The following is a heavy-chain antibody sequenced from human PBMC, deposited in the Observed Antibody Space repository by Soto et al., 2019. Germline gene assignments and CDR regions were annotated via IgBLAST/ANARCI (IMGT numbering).Heavy chain of an antibody. CDR1: GFTFPSSA. Sequence: WASVNVSFKASGFTFPSSAVQWVRQARGQRLEWIGWIVVGSGNTNYAQKFQERVTITRDMSTSTAYMELSSLRSEDTAVYYCAASVRDDFWSGYSVVRGTEDYYYGMDVWGQGTTVTVSS. CDR3: AASVRDDFWSGYSVVRGTEDYYYGMDV. CDR2: IVVGSGNT. J-gene: IGHJ6*02. V-gene: IGHV1-58*01. D-gene: IGHD3-3*01.